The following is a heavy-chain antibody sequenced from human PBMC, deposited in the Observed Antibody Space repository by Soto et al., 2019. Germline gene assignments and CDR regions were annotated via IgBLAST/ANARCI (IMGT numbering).Heavy chain of an antibody. J-gene: IGHJ4*02. CDR2: VSIGGST. CDR1: GFTFSSYA. V-gene: IGHV3-23*01. D-gene: IGHD2-15*01. Sequence: GGSLRLCCAASGFTFSSYAMGWVRQGPGKGLEWVAVVSIGGSTHYADSVRGRFTISRDNSKNTLSLQMNSLTAEDTAVYFCAKRRGAGGHFDYWGQGALVTVSS. CDR3: AKRRGAGGHFDY.